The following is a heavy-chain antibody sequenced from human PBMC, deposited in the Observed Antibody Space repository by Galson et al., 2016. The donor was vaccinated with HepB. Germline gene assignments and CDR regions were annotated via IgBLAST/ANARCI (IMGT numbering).Heavy chain of an antibody. V-gene: IGHV3-30*18. Sequence: SLRLSCAASGFTFSSYSLNWVRQAPGKGLEWVALISYDGSNRDYADSVKGRFTISRDNSKNTLFLHMNSLRSEDTAVYYCAKEGDYYDNSGLFYFDYWGQGTLVTVSS. CDR1: GFTFSSYS. CDR3: AKEGDYYDNSGLFYFDY. D-gene: IGHD3-22*01. CDR2: ISYDGSNR. J-gene: IGHJ4*02.